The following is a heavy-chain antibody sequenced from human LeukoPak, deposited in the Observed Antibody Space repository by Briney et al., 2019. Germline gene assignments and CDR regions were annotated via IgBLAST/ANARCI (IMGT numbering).Heavy chain of an antibody. CDR2: INPSGGST. Sequence: ASVKVSRKASGYTFTSYYMHWVRQAPGQGLEWMGIINPSGGSTSYAQKFQGRVTMTRDTSTSTVYMELSSLRSEDTAVYYCARVAGGSGRYYPVYYYYGMDVWGQGTTVTVSS. V-gene: IGHV1-46*01. CDR1: GYTFTSYY. CDR3: ARVAGGSGRYYPVYYYYGMDV. J-gene: IGHJ6*02. D-gene: IGHD3-10*01.